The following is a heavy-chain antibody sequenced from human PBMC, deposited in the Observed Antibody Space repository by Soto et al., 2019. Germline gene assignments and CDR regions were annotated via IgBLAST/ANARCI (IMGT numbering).Heavy chain of an antibody. CDR1: GFSLSTSGVG. V-gene: IGHV2-5*02. D-gene: IGHD3-22*01. CDR3: AHTGDYYDSSGSYYFDY. CDR2: IYWDDDK. J-gene: IGHJ4*02. Sequence: QITLKESGPTLVKPTQTLTLTCTFSGFSLSTSGVGVGWIRQPPGKALEWLALIYWDDDKRYSPSLKSRLTNTKDTSKNQVVLTMTNMDPVDTATYYCAHTGDYYDSSGSYYFDYWGQGTLVTVSS.